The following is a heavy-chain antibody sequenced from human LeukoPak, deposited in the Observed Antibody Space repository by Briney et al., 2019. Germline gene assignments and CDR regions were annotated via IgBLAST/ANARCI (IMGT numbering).Heavy chain of an antibody. CDR1: GGSISSYY. Sequence: SETLSLTCTVSGGSISSYYWSWIRQPPGKGLEWIGYIYYSGSTNYNPSLKSRVTISVDTSKNQFSLKLSSMTAADTAVYYCARENRRDDAFDIWGQGTMVTVSS. CDR3: ARENRRDDAFDI. CDR2: IYYSGST. J-gene: IGHJ3*02. V-gene: IGHV4-59*12.